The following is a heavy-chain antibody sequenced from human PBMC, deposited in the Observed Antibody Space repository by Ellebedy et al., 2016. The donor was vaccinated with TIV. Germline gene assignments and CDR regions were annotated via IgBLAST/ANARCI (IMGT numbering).Heavy chain of an antibody. J-gene: IGHJ4*02. Sequence: MPSETLSLTCSVSGGSATTTTYRWSWIRRPPGMGLEWIGTIYHTGHIYDNPSLGNRVTISIDTSKNQFSLTVRSVTAADTAVYYCAMQQKELFDYWGPGALISVSS. D-gene: IGHD1-26*01. CDR1: GGSATTTTYR. V-gene: IGHV4-39*07. CDR2: IYHTGHI. CDR3: AMQQKELFDY.